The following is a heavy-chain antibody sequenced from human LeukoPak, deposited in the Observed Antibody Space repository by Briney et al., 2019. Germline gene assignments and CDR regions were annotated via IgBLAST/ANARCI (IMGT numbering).Heavy chain of an antibody. V-gene: IGHV3-23*01. D-gene: IGHD5-18*01. J-gene: IGHJ4*02. CDR1: GFTFSNYA. Sequence: GGSLRLSCAASGFTFSNYAMSWARQAPGKGLEWVTAISGSGGSTYYADSVKGRFTISRDNSKNTLYLQMNSLRAEDTAVYYCTKGTIWLPFDYWGQGTLVTVSS. CDR2: ISGSGGST. CDR3: TKGTIWLPFDY.